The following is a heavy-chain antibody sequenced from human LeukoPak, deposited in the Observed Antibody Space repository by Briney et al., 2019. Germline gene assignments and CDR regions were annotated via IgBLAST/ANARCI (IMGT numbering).Heavy chain of an antibody. Sequence: SETLSLTCTVSGASISSYHWSWIRQPPGEGLEWIGYIYYSGSTDYNPSLKSRVTISVDASKDQFSLKLSSVTAADTAVYYCARHVGIHLWSLYFDYWGQGSLVTVSS. D-gene: IGHD5-18*01. V-gene: IGHV4-59*08. CDR3: ARHVGIHLWSLYFDY. J-gene: IGHJ4*02. CDR1: GASISSYH. CDR2: IYYSGST.